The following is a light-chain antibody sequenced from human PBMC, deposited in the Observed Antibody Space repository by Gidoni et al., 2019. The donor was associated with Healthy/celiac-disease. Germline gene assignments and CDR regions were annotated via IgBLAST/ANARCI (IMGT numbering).Light chain of an antibody. Sequence: SYELTQPPPVSVSPGQTASITCSGDTLGDKYACWYQQKPGQSPVLVIYRDSKRPSGIPERFSGSNSGNTATLTISGTQAMDEADYYCQAWDSSTVVFGGGTKLTVL. CDR2: RDS. J-gene: IGLJ2*01. CDR1: TLGDKY. V-gene: IGLV3-1*01. CDR3: QAWDSSTVV.